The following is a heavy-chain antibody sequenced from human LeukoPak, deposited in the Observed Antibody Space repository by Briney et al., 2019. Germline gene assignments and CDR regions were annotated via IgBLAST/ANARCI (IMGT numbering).Heavy chain of an antibody. CDR3: ARGYGSGSFYNPFAY. CDR1: GFTVSSNY. CDR2: IYSGGGT. Sequence: PGGSLRLSCAASGFTVSSNYMSWVRQAPGKGLEWVSVIYSGGGTYYADSVKGRFTISRDISKNTGYHHMDSRRAEDTAVYYCARGYGSGSFYNPFAYWGQGTLVTVSS. V-gene: IGHV3-53*01. J-gene: IGHJ4*02. D-gene: IGHD3-10*01.